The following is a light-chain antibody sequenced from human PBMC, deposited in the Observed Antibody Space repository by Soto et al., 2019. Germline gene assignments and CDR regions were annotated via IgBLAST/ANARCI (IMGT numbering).Light chain of an antibody. Sequence: QSVLTQPASVSGSPGQSITISCTGTSSDVGGYNYVSWYQQHPGKALKLMIYDVSNRPSGVSNRFSGSKSGNTASLTISGLQAEDEADYYCSSYTTSGSLVFGGGTKLTVL. V-gene: IGLV2-14*01. CDR2: DVS. J-gene: IGLJ2*01. CDR3: SSYTTSGSLV. CDR1: SSDVGGYNY.